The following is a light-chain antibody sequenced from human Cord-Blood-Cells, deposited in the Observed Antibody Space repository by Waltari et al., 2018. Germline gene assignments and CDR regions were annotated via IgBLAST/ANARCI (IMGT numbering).Light chain of an antibody. CDR3: LSADSSGTYSV. CDR1: ALPKKY. V-gene: IGLV3-16*01. J-gene: IGLJ2*01. CDR2: KDS. Sequence: SYELTQPPSVSVSLGQMARIPCSGEALPKKYAYWYQQKPGQFPVLVIYKDSERPSGIPERFSGSSSGTIVTLTISGVQAEDEADYYCLSADSSGTYSVFGGGTKLTVL.